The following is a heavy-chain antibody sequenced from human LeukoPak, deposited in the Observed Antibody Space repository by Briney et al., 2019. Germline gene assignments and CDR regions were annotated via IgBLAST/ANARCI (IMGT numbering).Heavy chain of an antibody. V-gene: IGHV3-53*01. CDR2: IYSGGST. J-gene: IGHJ4*02. CDR1: GFTVNNNY. D-gene: IGHD2-21*01. CDR3: VSDILRNFDY. Sequence: PGGSLRLSCAASGFTVNNNYMSWVRQAPGKGLEWVAIIYSGGSTKYADSVKGRFTIYRDTYKNTLYLQMNSLSAEDSAVYYCVSDILRNFDYWGQGTLVTVSS.